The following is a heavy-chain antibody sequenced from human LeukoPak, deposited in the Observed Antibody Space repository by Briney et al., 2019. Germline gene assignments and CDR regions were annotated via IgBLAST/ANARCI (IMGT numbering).Heavy chain of an antibody. D-gene: IGHD3-10*01. CDR1: GFTFSDYH. J-gene: IGHJ3*02. Sequence: GGSLRLSCAASGFTFSDYHMTWIRQAPGKGLEWVSYISGSSIYTRYADSVKGRFTISRDNAKNSLYLQMNSLRDEDTALYYCARDGGFGFLAAFDIWGQGTMVTVSS. CDR2: ISGSSIYT. CDR3: ARDGGFGFLAAFDI. V-gene: IGHV3-11*06.